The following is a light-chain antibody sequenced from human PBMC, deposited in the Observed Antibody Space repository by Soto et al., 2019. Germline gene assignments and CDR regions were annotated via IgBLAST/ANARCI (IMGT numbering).Light chain of an antibody. J-gene: IGLJ1*01. CDR2: DDN. CDR3: GSWDSSLSAYV. Sequence: QSVMTQPPSVSAAPGQKVTISCSGSSSNIGGNSVSWYQQLPGTAPKRLMYDDNKRPSGIPDRFSGSKSGTSATLGITGFQTGDEADYYCGSWDSSLSAYVFGTGTKVTVL. V-gene: IGLV1-51*01. CDR1: SSNIGGNS.